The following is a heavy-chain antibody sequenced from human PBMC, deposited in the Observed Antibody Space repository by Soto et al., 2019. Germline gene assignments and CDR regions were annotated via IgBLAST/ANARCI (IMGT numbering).Heavy chain of an antibody. Sequence: PGGSLRLSCAASGFTFRDYYMDWVRQAPGKGLEWVGRIRNRANSYTTEYAASVKGRFTISRDDSKNSLYLQMNSLKTEDTAVYYCTRSGVYYDSSPDYWGQGTLVTVSS. CDR1: GFTFRDYY. CDR2: IRNRANSYTT. J-gene: IGHJ4*02. D-gene: IGHD3-22*01. V-gene: IGHV3-72*01. CDR3: TRSGVYYDSSPDY.